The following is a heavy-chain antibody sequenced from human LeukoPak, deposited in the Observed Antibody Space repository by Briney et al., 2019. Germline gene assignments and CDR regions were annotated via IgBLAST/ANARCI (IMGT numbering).Heavy chain of an antibody. V-gene: IGHV3-48*03. CDR3: AKDHRFGELFGFDY. CDR1: GFTFSSYE. CDR2: ISSSGSTI. J-gene: IGHJ4*02. Sequence: GGSLRLSCAASGFTFSSYEMNWVRQAPGKGLEWVSYISSSGSTIHYADSVKGRFTISRDNSKNTLYLQMNSLRAEDTAVYYCAKDHRFGELFGFDYWGQGTLVTVSS. D-gene: IGHD3-10*01.